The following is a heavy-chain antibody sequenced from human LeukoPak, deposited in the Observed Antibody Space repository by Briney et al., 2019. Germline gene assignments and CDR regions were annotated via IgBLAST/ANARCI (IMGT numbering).Heavy chain of an antibody. Sequence: GGSLRLSCEASGFSIEDFGMSWVRQPPGKGLEWVSVVTWNGGSTGYAASVEGRFTISRDNAKNSLYLQMNSLRAEDTALYYCAMKFSRDYYYMDVWGKGTTVTVSS. J-gene: IGHJ6*03. CDR1: GFSIEDFG. V-gene: IGHV3-20*04. CDR3: AMKFSRDYYYMDV. CDR2: VTWNGGST.